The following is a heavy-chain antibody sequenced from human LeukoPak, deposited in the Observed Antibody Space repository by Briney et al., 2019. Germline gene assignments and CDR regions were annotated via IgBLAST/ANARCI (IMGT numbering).Heavy chain of an antibody. CDR1: GFPFRSYA. CDR3: AKDILPTVTTSCPDY. Sequence: PGGSLRLSYEASGFPFRSYAMSWVRQAPGKGLEWVSSISGSGGSTYYADSVKGRFTISRDNSKNTLYLQMSSLRAEDTALYYCAKDILPTVTTSCPDYWGQGTLVTVSS. D-gene: IGHD4-11*01. V-gene: IGHV3-23*01. J-gene: IGHJ4*02. CDR2: ISGSGGST.